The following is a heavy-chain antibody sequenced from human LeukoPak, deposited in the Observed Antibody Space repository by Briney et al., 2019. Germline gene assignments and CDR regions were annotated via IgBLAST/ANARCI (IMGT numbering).Heavy chain of an antibody. CDR3: AKERQTTTAFDS. D-gene: IGHD4-17*01. CDR2: IRSKANSYAT. Sequence: GGSLRLSCAASGFTFSGSAMHWVRQASGKGLEWVGRIRSKANSYATAYAASVKGRFTISRDNSKNTLYLQMSSLRVEDTAIYYCAKERQTTTAFDSWGQGTLVTVSS. J-gene: IGHJ4*02. CDR1: GFTFSGSA. V-gene: IGHV3-73*01.